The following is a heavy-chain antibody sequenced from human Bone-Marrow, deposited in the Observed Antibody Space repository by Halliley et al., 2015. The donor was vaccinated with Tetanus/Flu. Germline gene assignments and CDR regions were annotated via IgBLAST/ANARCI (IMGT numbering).Heavy chain of an antibody. CDR1: GFTFSGFW. Sequence: SLRLSCAASGFTFSGFWMHWVRQAPGQGLVWVSRINGDGSSTAYADSVKGRLTISRDNAKNTLYLQMNSLRVEDTAVYYCVTAFYWGQGTLVTVSS. V-gene: IGHV3-74*01. CDR3: VTAFY. J-gene: IGHJ4*02. CDR2: INGDGSST. D-gene: IGHD2-21*02.